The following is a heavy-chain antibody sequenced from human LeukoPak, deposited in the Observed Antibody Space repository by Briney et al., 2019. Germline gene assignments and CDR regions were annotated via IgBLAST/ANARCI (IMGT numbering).Heavy chain of an antibody. V-gene: IGHV1-46*01. Sequence: ASVKVSCKASGYTFTSYYMHWVRHAPGQGLEWMGIISPSGASTSYAQKFQGRVTMTRDTSTSTVYMELSSLRSEDTAVYYCARDPYGAKIGSWYFDLWGRGTLVTVSS. CDR2: ISPSGAST. CDR1: GYTFTSYY. CDR3: ARDPYGAKIGSWYFDL. J-gene: IGHJ2*01. D-gene: IGHD4-17*01.